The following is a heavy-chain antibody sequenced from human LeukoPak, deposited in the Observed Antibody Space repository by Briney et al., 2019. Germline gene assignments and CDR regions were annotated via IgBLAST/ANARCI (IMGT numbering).Heavy chain of an antibody. V-gene: IGHV1-2*04. D-gene: IGHD2-15*01. CDR3: AIGYCSGGSCYGWFDP. CDR2: INPNSGGT. CDR1: GYTFTRYY. Sequence: ASVKVSCKASGYTFTRYYMHWVRQAPGQGLEGMGWINPNSGGTNYAQKFQGWVTMTRDTSISTAYMELSRLRSDDTAVYYCAIGYCSGGSCYGWFDPWGQGTLVTVSS. J-gene: IGHJ5*02.